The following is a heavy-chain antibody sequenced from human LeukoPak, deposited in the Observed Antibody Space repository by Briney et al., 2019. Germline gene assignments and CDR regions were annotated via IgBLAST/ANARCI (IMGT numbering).Heavy chain of an antibody. CDR3: ARGNILTGYCFDF. CDR2: IHYSGAT. Sequence: SETLSLTCAVYGGSITGYYRSWIRQTPGRGLEWVGEIHYSGATSYNPFLKSRATISTDTSKNQFSLRLSSVTAADTAVYYCARGNILTGYCFDFWGQGALVTVSS. J-gene: IGHJ4*02. CDR1: GGSITGYY. D-gene: IGHD3-9*01. V-gene: IGHV4-34*01.